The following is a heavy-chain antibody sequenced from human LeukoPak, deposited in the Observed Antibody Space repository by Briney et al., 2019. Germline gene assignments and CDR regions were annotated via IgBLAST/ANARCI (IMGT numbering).Heavy chain of an antibody. V-gene: IGHV3-66*04. Sequence: GGSLRLSCAASGFTVSRNYMSWVRQAPGKGLGWVSIIYSGGSTYYADSVKGRFTISRDISKNTLYLQMNSLRAEHTAVYYCARLMDDSSGYFPDAFDIWGQGTMVTVSS. D-gene: IGHD3-22*01. J-gene: IGHJ3*02. CDR3: ARLMDDSSGYFPDAFDI. CDR2: IYSGGST. CDR1: GFTVSRNY.